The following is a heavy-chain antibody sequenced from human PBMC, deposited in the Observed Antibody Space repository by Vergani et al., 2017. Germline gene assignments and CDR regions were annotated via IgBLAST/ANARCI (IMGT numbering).Heavy chain of an antibody. D-gene: IGHD3-3*01. J-gene: IGHJ4*02. Sequence: EVQLLESGGDLVQPGGSLRLSCAASGITFDNYAMSWVRQVPEKGLEWVSTINGRGGSAYYVDSVKGRFTISRDNSKNTLFLQMTGLRAEDTAVYYCVRVYDFTNGYSQYYLGYGGQGTLVTGSS. CDR2: INGRGGSA. V-gene: IGHV3-23*01. CDR3: VRVYDFTNGYSQYYLGY. CDR1: GITFDNYA.